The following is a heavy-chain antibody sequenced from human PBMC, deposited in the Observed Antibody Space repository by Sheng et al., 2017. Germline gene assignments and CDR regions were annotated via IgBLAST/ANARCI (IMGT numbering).Heavy chain of an antibody. CDR3: AKDLSWDPQWTT. CDR2: IKEDGSKE. V-gene: IGHV3-7*05. CDR1: GFTFSSTW. Sequence: EVHLVESGGGLVQPGGSLRLSCVVSGFTFSSTWMSWVRQAPGKGLEWVAIIKEDGSKEYYLGSVKGRFTISRDNAKNSLYLQMNSLRVEDTAVYYCAKDLSWDPQWTTWGQGTLVT. D-gene: IGHD4-17*01. J-gene: IGHJ4*02.